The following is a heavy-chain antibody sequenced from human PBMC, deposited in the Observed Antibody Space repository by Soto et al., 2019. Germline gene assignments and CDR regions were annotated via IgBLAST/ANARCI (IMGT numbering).Heavy chain of an antibody. Sequence: ASVKVSCKVSGYTLTELSMHWVRQAPGKGLEWMGGFDPEDGETIYAQKFQGRVTMTKDTSTGTAYMELSSLRSDDTAVYYCARPAEQYDFWSGYSYYYYYGMDVWGQGTTVTVSS. J-gene: IGHJ6*02. CDR2: FDPEDGET. D-gene: IGHD3-3*01. CDR3: ARPAEQYDFWSGYSYYYYYGMDV. V-gene: IGHV1-24*01. CDR1: GYTLTELS.